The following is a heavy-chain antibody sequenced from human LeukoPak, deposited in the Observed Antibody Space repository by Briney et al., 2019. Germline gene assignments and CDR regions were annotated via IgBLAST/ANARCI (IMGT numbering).Heavy chain of an antibody. CDR2: IYTSGST. D-gene: IGHD3-10*01. J-gene: IGHJ5*02. CDR3: ARERYGSGSYRFDP. Sequence: SETLSLTCTVSGGSISSYYWSWIRQPAGKGLEWIGRIYTSGSTNYNPSLKSRVTISVDTSKNQFSLKLSSVTAADTAVYYCARERYGSGSYRFDPWGQGTLVTVSS. CDR1: GGSISSYY. V-gene: IGHV4-4*07.